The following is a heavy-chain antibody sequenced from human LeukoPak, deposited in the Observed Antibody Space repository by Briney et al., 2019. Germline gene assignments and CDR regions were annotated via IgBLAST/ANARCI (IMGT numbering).Heavy chain of an antibody. D-gene: IGHD3-10*01. CDR3: ARAMTMVRYFDL. CDR2: IYPGDSAT. V-gene: IGHV5-51*01. J-gene: IGHJ4*02. Sequence: GESLKISCECSGYSFTSYWIGWVRQMPGKGLEWMGIIYPGDSATRYSPSFQGQVTISADKSISTAYLQWSSLKASDTAMYYCARAMTMVRYFDLWGQGILVTVSS. CDR1: GYSFTSYW.